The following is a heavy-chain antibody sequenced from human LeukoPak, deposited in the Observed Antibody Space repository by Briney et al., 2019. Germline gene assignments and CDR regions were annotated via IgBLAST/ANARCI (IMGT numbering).Heavy chain of an antibody. Sequence: GRSLRLSCVESRFTFSSYGMHWVREAPGKGLEWVAVIWYDGSNKYYADSVKGRFTISRDNSKNTLYLQMNSLRSEDTAVYYCARVRDYYDSSGPDYWGQGTLVTVSS. J-gene: IGHJ4*02. CDR3: ARVRDYYDSSGPDY. CDR1: RFTFSSYG. CDR2: IWYDGSNK. D-gene: IGHD3-22*01. V-gene: IGHV3-33*01.